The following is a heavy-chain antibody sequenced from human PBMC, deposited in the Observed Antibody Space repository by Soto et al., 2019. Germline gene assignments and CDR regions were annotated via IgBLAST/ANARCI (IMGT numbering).Heavy chain of an antibody. Sequence: LLLYPGLRRVYPSETLSLTCTVSGGSVNSSIYYWSWIRQAPGKGLPWIGSFFYNRGSYYNPSLKSRVTAFSDTPKILCPLKVTSDTATDTGLYFGARQTNTVTSWLDPWGTGTLVTVSS. J-gene: IGHJ5*02. CDR3: ARQTNTVTSWLDP. CDR2: FFYNRGS. V-gene: IGHV4-39*01. CDR1: GGSVNSSIYY. D-gene: IGHD2-8*01.